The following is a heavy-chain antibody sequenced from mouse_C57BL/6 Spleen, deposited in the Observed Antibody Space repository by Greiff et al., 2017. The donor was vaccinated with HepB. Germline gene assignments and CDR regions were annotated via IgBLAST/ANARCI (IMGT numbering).Heavy chain of an antibody. D-gene: IGHD2-1*01. Sequence: VQLQQSGPELVKPGASVKISCKASGYSFTDYNLNWVKQSNGKSLEWIGVINPNYGTTSYNQKFKGKASLTVDQSSSTAYMQLNSLTYEDSAVYYCAREGGYDGNYDYFDYWGQGTTLTVSS. J-gene: IGHJ2*01. V-gene: IGHV1-39*01. CDR1: GYSFTDYN. CDR2: INPNYGTT. CDR3: AREGGYDGNYDYFDY.